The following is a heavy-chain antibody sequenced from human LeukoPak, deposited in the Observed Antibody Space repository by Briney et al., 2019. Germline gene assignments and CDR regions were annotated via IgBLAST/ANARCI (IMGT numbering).Heavy chain of an antibody. V-gene: IGHV6-1*01. D-gene: IGHD5-18*01. J-gene: IGHJ4*02. CDR3: ARWADTAMVTGFDY. Sequence: SQTLSLTCAISGDSVSSNSAAGNWIRQSPSRGLEWLGRTYYRSKWYNDYAVSVKSRITINPDTSKNQFSLQLNSVTPEDTAVYYCARWADTAMVTGFDYWGQGTLVTVSS. CDR1: GDSVSSNSAA. CDR2: TYYRSKWYN.